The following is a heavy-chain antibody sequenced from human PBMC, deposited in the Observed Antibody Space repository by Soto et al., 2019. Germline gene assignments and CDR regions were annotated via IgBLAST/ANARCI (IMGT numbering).Heavy chain of an antibody. J-gene: IGHJ4*02. CDR3: ERDLFVVGVADRGY. CDR2: IKQDGSEK. Sequence: SLRLSWSASGFTLSSYGMSWVRQAPGKGLEWVANIKQDGSEKYYVDSVKGRFTISRDNAKNSLYLQMNSLRAEDTAVYYCERDLFVVGVADRGYWGQGTLVTVPS. D-gene: IGHD2-15*01. CDR1: GFTLSSYG. V-gene: IGHV3-7*01.